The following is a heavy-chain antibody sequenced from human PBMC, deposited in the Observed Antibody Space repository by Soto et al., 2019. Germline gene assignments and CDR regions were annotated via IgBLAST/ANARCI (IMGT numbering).Heavy chain of an antibody. Sequence: SETLSLTCTVPGGSISSGGYYWSWIRQHKGRGLEGIGYIYYSGSTYYNPSLKSRVTISIDASKNQFYLRLSSVTAAATDLYDCATARACFFWSGRYNYWFDPWGQGTLVTVSS. CDR1: GGSISSGGYY. J-gene: IGHJ5*02. D-gene: IGHD3-3*01. CDR2: IYYSGST. V-gene: IGHV4-31*03. CDR3: ATARACFFWSGRYNYWFDP.